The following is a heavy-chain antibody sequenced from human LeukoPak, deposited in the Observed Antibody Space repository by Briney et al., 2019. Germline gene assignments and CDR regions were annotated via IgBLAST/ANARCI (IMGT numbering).Heavy chain of an antibody. J-gene: IGHJ3*02. Sequence: GGSLRLSCAASGFTFSSYWMHWVRQAPGKGLVWVSRINTDGSSTSYADSVKGRFTISRDNAKNTLYLQMNSLRAEDTAVYYCAREDSSSWWGAFDIWGQGTMVTVSS. V-gene: IGHV3-74*01. CDR3: AREDSSSWWGAFDI. CDR2: INTDGSST. D-gene: IGHD6-13*01. CDR1: GFTFSSYW.